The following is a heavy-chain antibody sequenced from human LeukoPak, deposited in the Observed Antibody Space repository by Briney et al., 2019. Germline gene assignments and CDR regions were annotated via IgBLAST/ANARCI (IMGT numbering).Heavy chain of an antibody. Sequence: GGCLRLSCAASGFTFSSYAMSWVRQAPGKGLEWVSAISADGGSTYYADPIKGRFTISRDNSKDTLFLQVNSLRADDSAVYYCATVRTGYYSVQPDYWGQGTLVTVSS. V-gene: IGHV3-23*01. CDR3: ATVRTGYYSVQPDY. CDR1: GFTFSSYA. J-gene: IGHJ4*02. D-gene: IGHD3/OR15-3a*01. CDR2: ISADGGST.